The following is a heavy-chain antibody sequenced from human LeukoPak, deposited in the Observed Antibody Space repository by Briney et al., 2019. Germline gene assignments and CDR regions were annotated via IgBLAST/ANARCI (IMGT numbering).Heavy chain of an antibody. V-gene: IGHV3-53*01. CDR3: AREGGTSSPFDP. J-gene: IGHJ5*02. CDR2: IYSGGST. CDR1: GFTVSSNY. D-gene: IGHD6-13*01. Sequence: GGSLRLSCAASGFTVSSNYMSWGRQAPGKGLEWVSVIYSGGSTYYADSVKGRFTISRDNSKNMLYLQMNSLRAEDTAIYYCAREGGTSSPFDPWGQGTLVTVSS.